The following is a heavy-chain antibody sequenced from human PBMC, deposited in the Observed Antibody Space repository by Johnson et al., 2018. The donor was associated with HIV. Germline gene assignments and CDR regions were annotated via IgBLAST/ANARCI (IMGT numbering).Heavy chain of an antibody. Sequence: QVQLVESGGGVVQPGRSLRLSCAASGFTFSSYAMHWVRQAPGKGLEWVAVISYDGSNKYYADSVKGRFTISRDNSKNTLYLQMNSLRDEDTAVYYCARGDYYDSSGYTGAFDIWGQGTMVTVSS. CDR2: ISYDGSNK. V-gene: IGHV3-30*04. CDR1: GFTFSSYA. CDR3: ARGDYYDSSGYTGAFDI. J-gene: IGHJ3*02. D-gene: IGHD3-22*01.